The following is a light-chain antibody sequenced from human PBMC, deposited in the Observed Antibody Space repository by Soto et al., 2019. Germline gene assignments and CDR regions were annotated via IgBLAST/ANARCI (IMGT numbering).Light chain of an antibody. CDR3: SSYTSSSTLWV. CDR1: SSDVGGYNY. J-gene: IGLJ3*02. V-gene: IGLV2-14*01. Sequence: QSALTQPASVSGSPGQSITISCTGTSSDVGGYNYVSWYQQHPGKAPKLMIYDVSNRPSGVSNRFSGSKSGHTASLTISGLQAEDEADYYCSSYTSSSTLWVFGGGTQLTVL. CDR2: DVS.